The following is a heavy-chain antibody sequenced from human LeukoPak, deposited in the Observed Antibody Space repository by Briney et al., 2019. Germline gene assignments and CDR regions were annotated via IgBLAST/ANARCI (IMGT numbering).Heavy chain of an antibody. Sequence: GGSLRLSCAASGFTFSSYWMSWVRQAPGKGLEWVANIKRDGSETYYVDSVKGRFTISRDNAKSSLYLQMNSLRVEDTAVYYCASDHRVAGYWGQGTLVTVSS. CDR1: GFTFSSYW. CDR3: ASDHRVAGY. J-gene: IGHJ4*02. CDR2: IKRDGSET. D-gene: IGHD6-19*01. V-gene: IGHV3-7*01.